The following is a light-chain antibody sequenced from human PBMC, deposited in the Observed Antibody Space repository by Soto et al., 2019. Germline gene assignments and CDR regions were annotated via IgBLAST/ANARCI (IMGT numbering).Light chain of an antibody. V-gene: IGLV2-14*01. CDR2: EVT. CDR1: SSDVGGYNY. J-gene: IGLJ1*01. CDR3: GSYTPSRTLV. Sequence: QSVLTQPASVSGSPGQSITISCTGTSSDVGGYNYVSWYQQHPGKAPKLMIYEVTNRPSGVSNRFSGSKSGNTASLTISGLQGEDEADYYCGSYTPSRTLVLGTGTKLTVL.